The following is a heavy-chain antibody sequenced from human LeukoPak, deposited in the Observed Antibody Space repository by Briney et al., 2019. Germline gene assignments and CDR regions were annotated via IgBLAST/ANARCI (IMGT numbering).Heavy chain of an antibody. Sequence: GGSLRLSCAASGFTFSSYGMSWVRQAPGKGLEWVSFISTGSSYIYYADSVKGRFTISRDNARNSLYLQMNSLRAEDTAVYYCARQDWLGDRYYFDSWGQGTLVTVSS. J-gene: IGHJ4*02. CDR2: ISTGSSYI. CDR1: GFTFSSYG. V-gene: IGHV3-21*01. D-gene: IGHD3-9*01. CDR3: ARQDWLGDRYYFDS.